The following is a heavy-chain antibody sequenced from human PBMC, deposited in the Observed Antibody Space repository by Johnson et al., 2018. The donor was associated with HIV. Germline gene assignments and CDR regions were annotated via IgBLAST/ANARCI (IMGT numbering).Heavy chain of an antibody. V-gene: IGHV3-30*14. CDR1: GFTFSSYA. J-gene: IGHJ3*02. CDR3: ARGDSSSPLRAFDI. Sequence: QVQLVESGGGVVQPGRSLRLSCAASGFTFSSYAMHWVRQAPGKGLEWVAVISYDGSNKYYGDSVKGRFTISRDNSKNTLYLQMNSLRAEDTAVYYCARGDSSSPLRAFDIWGQGTMVTVSS. D-gene: IGHD6-6*01. CDR2: ISYDGSNK.